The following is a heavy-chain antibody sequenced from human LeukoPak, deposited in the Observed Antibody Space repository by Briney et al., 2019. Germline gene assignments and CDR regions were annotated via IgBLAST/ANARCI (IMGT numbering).Heavy chain of an antibody. V-gene: IGHV4-39*07. D-gene: IGHD3-22*01. J-gene: IGHJ4*02. CDR1: GGSISSSSYY. CDR3: ARYYYDSSGYYLFDY. CDR2: IYYSGST. Sequence: SETLSLTCTVSGGSISSSSYYWGWIRQPPGKGLEWIGSIYYSGSTYYNPSLKSRVTISVDTSKNQFSLKLSSVTAADTAVYYCARYYYDSSGYYLFDYWGQGTLVTVSS.